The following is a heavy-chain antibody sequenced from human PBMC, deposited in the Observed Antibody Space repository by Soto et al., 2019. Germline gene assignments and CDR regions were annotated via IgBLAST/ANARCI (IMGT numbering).Heavy chain of an antibody. CDR3: ARGIKVLRFLEGSMDV. CDR2: IYYSGST. D-gene: IGHD3-3*01. V-gene: IGHV4-31*02. Sequence: ASETLSLTCTVSGGSISSGGYYWSWIRQHPGKGLEWIGYIYYSGSTYYNPSLKSRVTISVDTSKNQFSLKLSSVTAADTAVYYCARGIKVLRFLEGSMDVWGQGTTVTVSS. CDR1: GGSISSGGYY. J-gene: IGHJ6*02.